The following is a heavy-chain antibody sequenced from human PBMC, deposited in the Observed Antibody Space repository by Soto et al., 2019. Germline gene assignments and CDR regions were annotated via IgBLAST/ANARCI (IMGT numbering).Heavy chain of an antibody. CDR2: VYSSGGT. J-gene: IGHJ5*02. V-gene: IGHV4-61*02. D-gene: IGHD3-3*01. Sequence: SETLSLTCTVSGGSVSSGSYYWTWIRQPAGKGLEWIGRVYSSGGTHYNPSLKSRVTISLDTSKNQFSLRLLSVTDADTAVYYCARGQRFSDWFDPWGQGTLVTVYS. CDR3: ARGQRFSDWFDP. CDR1: GGSVSSGSYY.